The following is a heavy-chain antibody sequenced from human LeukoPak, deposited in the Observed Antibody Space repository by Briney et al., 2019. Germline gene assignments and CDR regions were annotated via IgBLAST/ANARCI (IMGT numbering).Heavy chain of an antibody. CDR1: GFTFSSYS. V-gene: IGHV3-21*01. CDR3: ARDRGLVVVAATDY. J-gene: IGHJ4*02. Sequence: PGGSLRLSCAASGFTFSSYSMNWVRQAPGKGLEWVSSISSSSSYIYYADSVKGRFTISRDNAKNSLYLQMNSLRAEDTAVYYYARDRGLVVVAATDYWGQGTLVTVSS. CDR2: ISSSSSYI. D-gene: IGHD2-15*01.